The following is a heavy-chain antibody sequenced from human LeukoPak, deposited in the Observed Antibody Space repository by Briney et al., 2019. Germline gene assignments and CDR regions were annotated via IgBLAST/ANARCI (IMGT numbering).Heavy chain of an antibody. CDR2: INGNSDHI. J-gene: IGHJ4*02. Sequence: GGSLRLSCAASGFTFSIYGMNWVRQTPGGGLEWVSSINGNSDHIYYADSLKDRFTVSRDNAKNSLYLQMNSLRAEDSGVYYCARAQMTTVITRIFDYWGQGALVTVSS. CDR1: GFTFSIYG. V-gene: IGHV3-21*01. D-gene: IGHD4-23*01. CDR3: ARAQMTTVITRIFDY.